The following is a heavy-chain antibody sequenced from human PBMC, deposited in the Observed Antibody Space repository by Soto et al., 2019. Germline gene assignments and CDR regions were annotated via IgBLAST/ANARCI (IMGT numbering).Heavy chain of an antibody. CDR3: ARDPSITAAGTSFDY. J-gene: IGHJ4*02. D-gene: IGHD6-13*01. V-gene: IGHV1-18*01. CDR2: ISTYNGNT. CDR1: GYTFNSYG. Sequence: QVQLVQSGAEVKNPGASVKVSCKASGYTFNSYGVSWVRQAPGQGLQWMGWISTYNGNTNYAQKLQDRVTRTTDTSXXTAYMELRSLRSDDTAVYYCARDPSITAAGTSFDYWGQGTLVTVSS.